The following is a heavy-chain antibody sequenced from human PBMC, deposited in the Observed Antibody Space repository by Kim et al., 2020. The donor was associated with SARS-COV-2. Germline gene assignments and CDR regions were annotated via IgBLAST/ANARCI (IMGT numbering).Heavy chain of an antibody. J-gene: IGHJ6*02. CDR3: AKATKVWQLYYYYYGMDV. V-gene: IGHV3-23*01. Sequence: GGSLRLSCAASGFTFSSYAMSWVRQAPGKGLEWVSAISGSGGSTYYADSVKGRFTISRDNSKNTLYLQMNSLRAEDTAVYYCAKATKVWQLYYYYYGMDVWGQGTTVTVSS. CDR1: GFTFSSYA. CDR2: ISGSGGST. D-gene: IGHD6-6*01.